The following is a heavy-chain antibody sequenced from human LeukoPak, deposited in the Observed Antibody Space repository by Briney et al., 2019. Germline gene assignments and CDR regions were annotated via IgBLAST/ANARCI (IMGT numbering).Heavy chain of an antibody. CDR2: ISGGGGST. V-gene: IGHV3-23*01. J-gene: IGHJ3*02. Sequence: GGSLRLSCAASGFTFSSYTMSWVRQAPGKGLEWVSAISGGGGSTYSADAVKGRFTISRDNSENTLYLQMNSLRAEDTAVYYCAKQWRGTGDAFDIWGQGTMVTVS. D-gene: IGHD3/OR15-3a*01. CDR3: AKQWRGTGDAFDI. CDR1: GFTFSSYT.